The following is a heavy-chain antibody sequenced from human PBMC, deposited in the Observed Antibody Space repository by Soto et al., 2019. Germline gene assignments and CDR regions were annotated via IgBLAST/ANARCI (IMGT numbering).Heavy chain of an antibody. CDR2: IKGEADGGTT. CDR1: GFTFSNAW. CDR3: TTVLSICYYNFDY. Sequence: GGSLRLCCAASGFTFSNAWMSWVRQAPGKGLEWVGRIKGEADGGTTDYAAPVKGRITISRDHSKDTLYLHMNSLKTDYTAVYYCTTVLSICYYNFDYRGHG. D-gene: IGHD2-21*01. J-gene: IGHJ4*03. V-gene: IGHV3-15*01.